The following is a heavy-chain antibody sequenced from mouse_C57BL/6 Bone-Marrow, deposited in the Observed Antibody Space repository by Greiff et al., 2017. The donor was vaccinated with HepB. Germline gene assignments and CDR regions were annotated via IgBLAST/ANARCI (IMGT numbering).Heavy chain of an antibody. CDR1: GYAFSSSW. V-gene: IGHV1-82*01. CDR2: IYPGDGDT. Sequence: VQVVESGPELVKPGASVKISCKASGYAFSSSWMNWVKQRPGKGLEWIGRIYPGDGDTNYNGKFKGKATLTADKSSSTAYMQLSSLTSEDSAVYFCARSRQLRPSMDYWGQGTSVTVSS. D-gene: IGHD3-2*02. J-gene: IGHJ4*01. CDR3: ARSRQLRPSMDY.